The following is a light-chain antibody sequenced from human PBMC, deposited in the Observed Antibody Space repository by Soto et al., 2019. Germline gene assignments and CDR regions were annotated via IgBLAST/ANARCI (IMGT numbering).Light chain of an antibody. V-gene: IGLV2-14*01. Sequence: QSALTQPASVSGSPGQLITISCTGTTSDVGGYTYVSWYQQHPGKVPKLIIYEIRNRPSGVSDRFSGSKSGNTASLTISGLQGEDEADYYCSSYTTGNTLVFGGGTKLTVL. J-gene: IGLJ2*01. CDR1: TSDVGGYTY. CDR2: EIR. CDR3: SSYTTGNTLV.